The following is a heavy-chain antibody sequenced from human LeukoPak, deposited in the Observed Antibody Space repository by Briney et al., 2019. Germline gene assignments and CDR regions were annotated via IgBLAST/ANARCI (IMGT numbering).Heavy chain of an antibody. J-gene: IGHJ3*02. CDR1: GGSISSRTYY. CDR3: AREWTTWGAFDI. CDR2: IYYTGST. Sequence: SQTLSLTCTVSGGSISSRTYYWGCIRQPPGKGLEWIGSIYYTGSTFYNPSLKSRVTISVDTSKNQFSMKLSSVTAADAAVYFCAREWTTWGAFDIWGQGTMVTVSS. V-gene: IGHV4-39*07. D-gene: IGHD2/OR15-2a*01.